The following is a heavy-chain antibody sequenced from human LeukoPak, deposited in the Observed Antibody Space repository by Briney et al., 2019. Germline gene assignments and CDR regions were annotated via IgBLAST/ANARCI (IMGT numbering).Heavy chain of an antibody. Sequence: SVKVSCKASGFTFGNSAVQWVRLARGQRLEWIGWIVAGSGNGKTAQKLQDRVTLTRDKSTNTAYMELTNLKSEDTAVYYCAADPSYSSGRYNFFDPWGQGALVTVSS. CDR3: AADPSYSSGRYNFFDP. CDR2: IVAGSGNG. CDR1: GFTFGNSA. J-gene: IGHJ5*02. V-gene: IGHV1-58*01. D-gene: IGHD3-22*01.